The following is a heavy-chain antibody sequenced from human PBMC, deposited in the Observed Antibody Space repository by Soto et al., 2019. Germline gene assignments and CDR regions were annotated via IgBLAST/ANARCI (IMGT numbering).Heavy chain of an antibody. CDR2: IISGGGYT. CDR3: AKDGAAGSVMDX. V-gene: IGHV3-21*01. Sequence: EVHLVESGGGLVKPGGSLRLSCEASGFPFSLTGMNWVRQTPGKGLEWVSSIISGGGYTENADSLKGRLIVSRDNAKNTLYLQMNDLRVEDTGVYYCAKDGAAGSVMDXWGXXXXVTVSS. J-gene: IGHJ6*02. D-gene: IGHD6-13*01. CDR1: GFPFSLTG.